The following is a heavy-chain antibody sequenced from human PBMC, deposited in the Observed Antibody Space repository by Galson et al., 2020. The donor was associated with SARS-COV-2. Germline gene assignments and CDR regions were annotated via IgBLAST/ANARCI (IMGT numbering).Heavy chain of an antibody. CDR3: ARLDYGVYDEAFDI. CDR2: IYPSGST. J-gene: IGHJ3*02. D-gene: IGHD4-17*01. Sequence: SETLSLTCTVSGGSISGHYWSWIRQSPEKGLEWLAYIYPSGSTQYNSFLQSRVTISVDTSKNQFSLKVTSMTAADTAIYYCARLDYGVYDEAFDIWGQGLMVTVSS. V-gene: IGHV4-59*11. CDR1: GGSISGHY.